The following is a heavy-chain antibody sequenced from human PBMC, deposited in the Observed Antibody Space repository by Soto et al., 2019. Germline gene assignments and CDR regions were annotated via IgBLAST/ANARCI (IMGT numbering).Heavy chain of an antibody. CDR1: GGSISSGGYY. V-gene: IGHV4-31*03. CDR3: ARGTKYYYDSSGYYHLDY. J-gene: IGHJ4*02. Sequence: SGTMALTCTVSGGSISSGGYYWSWKRQHPGKGLEWIGYIYYSGSTYYNPSLKSRVTISVDTSKNQFSLKLSSVTAADTAVYYCARGTKYYYDSSGYYHLDYWGQGTLVTVSS. D-gene: IGHD3-22*01. CDR2: IYYSGST.